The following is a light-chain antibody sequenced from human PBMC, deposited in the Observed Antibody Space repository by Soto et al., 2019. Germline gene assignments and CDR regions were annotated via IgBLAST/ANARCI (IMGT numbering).Light chain of an antibody. CDR3: QQYGSSPIT. J-gene: IGKJ5*01. V-gene: IGKV3-15*01. Sequence: EIVMTQFPATLSVSPGDRATLSCRASQNINSDLAWYQQKPGQAPRFLIYHASIRASGIPARFSGSGSGTEFTLTISRLEPEDFAVYYCQQYGSSPITFGQGTRLEIK. CDR2: HAS. CDR1: QNINSD.